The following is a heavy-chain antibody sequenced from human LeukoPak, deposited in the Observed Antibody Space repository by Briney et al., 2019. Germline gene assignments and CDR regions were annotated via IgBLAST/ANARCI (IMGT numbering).Heavy chain of an antibody. V-gene: IGHV3-48*01. Sequence: GGSLRLSCAASGFTFSSYSMNWVRQAPGKGLEWVSYISSSSSTIYYADSVEGRFTISRDNAKNSLYLQMNSLRAEDTAVYYRARDNCSGGSCYSGFDPWGQGTLVTVSS. J-gene: IGHJ5*02. CDR1: GFTFSSYS. D-gene: IGHD2-15*01. CDR3: ARDNCSGGSCYSGFDP. CDR2: ISSSSSTI.